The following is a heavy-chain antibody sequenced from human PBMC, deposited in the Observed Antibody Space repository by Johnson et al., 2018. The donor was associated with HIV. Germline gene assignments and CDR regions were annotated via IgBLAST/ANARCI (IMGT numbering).Heavy chain of an antibody. J-gene: IGHJ3*02. CDR2: ISWNSGNI. CDR1: GFTFDDYA. D-gene: IGHD3-22*01. Sequence: QLVESGGGLVKPGGSLRLSCAASGFTFDDYAMHWVRQAPGKGLEWVSGISWNSGNIGYADSVKGRFTISRDNAKNSLDLQMNSLRAEDTAVYYCAKELADSSGYYADAFDIWGQGTMVTVSS. CDR3: AKELADSSGYYADAFDI. V-gene: IGHV3-9*01.